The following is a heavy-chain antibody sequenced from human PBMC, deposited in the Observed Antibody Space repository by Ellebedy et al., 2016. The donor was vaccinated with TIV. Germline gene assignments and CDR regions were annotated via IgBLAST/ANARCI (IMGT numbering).Heavy chain of an antibody. J-gene: IGHJ6*02. CDR1: GGSISSYY. CDR3: ARGKGTMVRGKHGMDV. D-gene: IGHD3-10*01. CDR2: INHSGST. Sequence: MPSETLSLTCTVSGGSISSYYWSWIRQPPGKGLEWIGEINHSGSTNYNPSLKSRVTISVDTSKNQFSLKLSSVTAADTDVYYCARGKGTMVRGKHGMDVWGQGTTVTVSS. V-gene: IGHV4-34*01.